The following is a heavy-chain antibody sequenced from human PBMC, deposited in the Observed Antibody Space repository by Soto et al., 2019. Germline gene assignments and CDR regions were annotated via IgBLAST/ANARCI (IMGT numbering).Heavy chain of an antibody. CDR2: ISGSGDST. D-gene: IGHD1-26*01. CDR3: ARRGSGSCYDC. V-gene: IGHV3-23*01. CDR1: GFTFSSYA. Sequence: EVQLLESGGGLVQPGGSLRLSCAASGFTFSSYAMRWVRQAPGKGLEWVSAISGSGDSTYYADSVKGRFTISRDNSKNTVYLQMNSLRGEDTAVYYCARRGSGSCYDCWGQGTRVTVSS. J-gene: IGHJ4*02.